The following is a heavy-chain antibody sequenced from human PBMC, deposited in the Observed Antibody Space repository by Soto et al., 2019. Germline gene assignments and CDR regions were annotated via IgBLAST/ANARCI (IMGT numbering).Heavy chain of an antibody. V-gene: IGHV1-18*04. CDR1: GYFFTTYG. Sequence: ASVKVSCKASGYFFTTYGISWVRQAPGQGLEWMGGISPYNGDTKYAESFQGRVTMTTDTSTYTAYMELMSLRCDEPACYCRARVFGGVLSAPGAVFEYWGKGT. D-gene: IGHD3-16*01. CDR2: ISPYNGDT. CDR3: ARVFGGVLSAPGAVFEY. J-gene: IGHJ4*02.